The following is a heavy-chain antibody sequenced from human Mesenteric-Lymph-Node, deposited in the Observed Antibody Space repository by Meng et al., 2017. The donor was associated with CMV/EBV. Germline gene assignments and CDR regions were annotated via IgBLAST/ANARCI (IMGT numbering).Heavy chain of an antibody. V-gene: IGHV4-34*01. D-gene: IGHD1-14*01. CDR3: ASLAPLNNTKDKIPSGY. J-gene: IGHJ4*02. Sequence: QVQLQQWGPGLLKPSGPLSLTCAFHGGSFSAYYWSWIRQPPGKGLEWIGEINHSGSTNNNPSLKSRITISVDTSKNQNSLKLTSVTAADTAVYFCASLAPLNNTKDKIPSGYWGQGTLVTVSS. CDR2: INHSGST. CDR1: GGSFSAYY.